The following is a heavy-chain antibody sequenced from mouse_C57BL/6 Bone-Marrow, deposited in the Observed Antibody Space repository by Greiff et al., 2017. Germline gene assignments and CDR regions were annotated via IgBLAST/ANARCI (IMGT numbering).Heavy chain of an antibody. V-gene: IGHV1-39*01. Sequence: VHVKQSGPELVKPGASVKISCKASGYSFTDYNMNWVKQSNGKSLEWIGVINPNYGTTSYNQKFKGKATLTVDQSSSTAYMQLNSLTSEDSAVYYCARPNITTVELDYWGQGTTLTVSS. CDR1: GYSFTDYN. D-gene: IGHD1-1*01. CDR3: ARPNITTVELDY. CDR2: INPNYGTT. J-gene: IGHJ2*01.